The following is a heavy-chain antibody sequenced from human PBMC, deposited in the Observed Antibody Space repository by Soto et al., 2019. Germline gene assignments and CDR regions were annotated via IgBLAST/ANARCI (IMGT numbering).Heavy chain of an antibody. CDR2: IYWDDDK. D-gene: IGHD3-3*01. V-gene: IGHV2-5*02. CDR3: AHRVLRTVFGLVTTTAIYFDF. J-gene: IGHJ4*02. Sequence: QITLNESGPTQVKPRQTLTLTCTFCGFSLTTSGVGVGWIRQSPGKAPEWLALIYWDDDKRYSPSLKSRLTFTKDTSKNQVVLTMADLDPADTATDYCAHRVLRTVFGLVTTTAIYFDFWGQGTPVADSS. CDR1: GFSLTTSGVG.